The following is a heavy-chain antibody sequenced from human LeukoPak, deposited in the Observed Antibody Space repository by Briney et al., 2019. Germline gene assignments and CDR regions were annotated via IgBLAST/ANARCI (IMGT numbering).Heavy chain of an antibody. V-gene: IGHV3-23*01. Sequence: GGSLRLSCAASGFTFSSYGMSWVRQAPGKGLEWVSAISGSGGSTYYADSVKGRFTISRDNSKNTLYLQMNSLRAEDTAVYYCAKLLFGGSSGVIDYWGQGTLVTVSS. CDR2: ISGSGGST. CDR3: AKLLFGGSSGVIDY. J-gene: IGHJ4*02. D-gene: IGHD6-19*01. CDR1: GFTFSSYG.